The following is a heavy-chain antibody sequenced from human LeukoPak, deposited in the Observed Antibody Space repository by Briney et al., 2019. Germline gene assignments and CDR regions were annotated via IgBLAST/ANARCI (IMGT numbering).Heavy chain of an antibody. V-gene: IGHV3-48*04. CDR1: GFTFSSYS. CDR3: ARDFGSGYGSGLHDAFDI. D-gene: IGHD3-10*01. J-gene: IGHJ3*02. CDR2: ISSSSSTI. Sequence: PGGSLRLSCAASGFTFSSYSMNWVRQAPGKGLEWVSYISSSSSTIYYADSVKGRFTISRDNAKNSLYLQMNSLRAEDTALYHCARDFGSGYGSGLHDAFDIWGQGTMVTVSS.